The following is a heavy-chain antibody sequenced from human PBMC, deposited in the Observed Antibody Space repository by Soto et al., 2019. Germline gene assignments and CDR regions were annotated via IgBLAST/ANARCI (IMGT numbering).Heavy chain of an antibody. D-gene: IGHD2-15*01. V-gene: IGHV1-18*01. J-gene: IGHJ4*02. CDR1: GYSFSSFG. CDR3: ASTCRSGGICYLEY. CDR2: VSVPSGDT. Sequence: QVELVQSGAEVKKPGASVKVSCKACGYSFSSFGISWVRQAPGQGLEWVGWVSVPSGDTSSAQNFQGRVAVTTDTSTSTAYMEVGSLRSDDTAVYYCASTCRSGGICYLEYWGEGTLVIVSS.